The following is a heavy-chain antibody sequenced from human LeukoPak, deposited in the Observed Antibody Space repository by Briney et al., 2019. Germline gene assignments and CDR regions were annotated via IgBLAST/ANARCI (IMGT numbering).Heavy chain of an antibody. CDR3: AHTWIPGRWFDP. Sequence: SETLSLTCTVSGGSISSYYWSWIRQTPGKGLEWIGNIYISGIINYNPSLRSRVTISEDTSKNQFSLRLSSVTAADTAVYYCAHTWIPGRWFDPWGQGTLVTVSS. J-gene: IGHJ5*02. D-gene: IGHD2-2*03. CDR2: IYISGII. V-gene: IGHV4-4*09. CDR1: GGSISSYY.